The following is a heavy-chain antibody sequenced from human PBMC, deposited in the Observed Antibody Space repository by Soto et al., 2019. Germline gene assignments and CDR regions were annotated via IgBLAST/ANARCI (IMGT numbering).Heavy chain of an antibody. V-gene: IGHV3-66*01. J-gene: IGHJ3*02. CDR1: GFTVTDIY. CDR3: AREPRYCSGGSCSIMGDAFDI. CDR2: IYKDFT. Sequence: EVQLVESGGGLVQPGGSLRLSCVASGFTVTDIYMNWVRQAPGKGLEWVSVIYKDFTDYTDFVRGRFSVSTDTSKNALYLPLDNLRAEDTAVYYCAREPRYCSGGSCSIMGDAFDIWGQGAMVTVSS. D-gene: IGHD2-15*01.